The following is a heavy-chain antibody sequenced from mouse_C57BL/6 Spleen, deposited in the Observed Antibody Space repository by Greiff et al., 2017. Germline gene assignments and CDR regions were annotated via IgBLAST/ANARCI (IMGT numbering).Heavy chain of an antibody. Sequence: VKLMESGAELARPGASVKLSCKASGYTFTSYGISWVKQRTGQGLEWIGEIYPRSGNTYYNEKFKGKATLTADKSSSTAYMELRSLTSEDSAVYFCARSKNWDFDYWGQGTTLTVSS. D-gene: IGHD4-1*01. V-gene: IGHV1-81*01. CDR1: GYTFTSYG. CDR3: ARSKNWDFDY. CDR2: IYPRSGNT. J-gene: IGHJ2*01.